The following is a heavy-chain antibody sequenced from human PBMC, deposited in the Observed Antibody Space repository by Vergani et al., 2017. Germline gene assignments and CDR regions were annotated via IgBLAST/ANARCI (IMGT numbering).Heavy chain of an antibody. V-gene: IGHV3-30*02. Sequence: QVQLVESGGGVVQPGGSLRLSCVASGFSVSNSGMHWVRQTPGKGLEWVAFIQYDGSDIFYADFVEGRFTISRDNSKNSLYLQMNILRVEDTGVYYCTRSECSGTTCYGHYFDLWGHGILVTVSS. CDR1: GFSVSNSG. J-gene: IGHJ4*01. CDR3: TRSECSGTTCYGHYFDL. D-gene: IGHD2-15*01. CDR2: IQYDGSDI.